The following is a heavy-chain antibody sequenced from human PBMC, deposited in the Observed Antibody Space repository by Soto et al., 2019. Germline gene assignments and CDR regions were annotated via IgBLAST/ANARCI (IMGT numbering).Heavy chain of an antibody. CDR2: IYTSGST. CDR3: ARSQRLVPGMDV. D-gene: IGHD6-13*01. CDR1: GGSISIYY. V-gene: IGHV4-4*07. Sequence: ETLSLTCTFSGGSISIYYWSWIRQPAGKGLEWIGRIYTSGSTNYNPSLKSRVTMSVDTSKNQFSLKLSSVTAADTAVYYCARSQRLVPGMDVWGQGTTVTVSS. J-gene: IGHJ6*02.